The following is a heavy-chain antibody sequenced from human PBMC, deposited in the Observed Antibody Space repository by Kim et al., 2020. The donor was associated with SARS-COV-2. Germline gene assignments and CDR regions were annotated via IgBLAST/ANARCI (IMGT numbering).Heavy chain of an antibody. CDR3: AGMIVVVMTGAFDI. Sequence: SETLSLTCTVSGGSISSSSYYWGWIRQPPGKGLEWIGSIYYSGSTYYNPSLKSRVTISVDTSKNQFSLKLSSVTAADTAVYYCAGMIVVVMTGAFDIWGQGTMVTVSS. CDR2: IYYSGST. V-gene: IGHV4-39*01. D-gene: IGHD3-22*01. CDR1: GGSISSSSYY. J-gene: IGHJ3*02.